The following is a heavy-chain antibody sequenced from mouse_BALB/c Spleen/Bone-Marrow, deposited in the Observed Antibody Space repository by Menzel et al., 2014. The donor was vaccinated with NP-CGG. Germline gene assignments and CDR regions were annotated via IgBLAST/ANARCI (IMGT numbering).Heavy chain of an antibody. CDR3: ASYVYGYYFDY. J-gene: IGHJ2*01. CDR2: IDPANGNT. D-gene: IGHD2-2*01. V-gene: IGHV14-3*02. Sequence: DVQLVESGAELVKSGASVKLSCTASGFNIKDTYMHWVKQRPEQGLEWIGRIDPANGNTKYDPKFQGKATITADTSSNTAYLQLSSLTSEDTAVYYCASYVYGYYFDYWGQGTTLTVSS. CDR1: GFNIKDTY.